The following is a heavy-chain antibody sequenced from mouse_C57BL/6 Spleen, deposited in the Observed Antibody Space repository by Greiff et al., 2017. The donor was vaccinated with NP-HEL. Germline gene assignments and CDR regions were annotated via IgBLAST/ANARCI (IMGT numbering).Heavy chain of an antibody. D-gene: IGHD2-4*01. CDR3: ARPYYDSAWFAY. Sequence: QVQLQQPGAELVRPGSSVKLSCKASGYTFTSYWRDWVKQRPGQGLEWIGNIYPSASETHYNQKFKDKATLTVDKSSSTAYMQLSSLTSEDSAVYYCARPYYDSAWFAYWGQGTLVTVSA. CDR2: IYPSASET. CDR1: GYTFTSYW. V-gene: IGHV1-61*01. J-gene: IGHJ3*01.